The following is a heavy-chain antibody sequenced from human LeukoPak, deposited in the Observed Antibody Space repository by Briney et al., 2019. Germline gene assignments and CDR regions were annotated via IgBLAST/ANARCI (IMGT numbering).Heavy chain of an antibody. V-gene: IGHV4-59*01. CDR1: GGSISSYY. J-gene: IGHJ4*02. Sequence: PSETLSLTCTVSGGSISSYYWSWIRQPPGKGLEWIGFIFYSGSTNYNPSLKSRVTISVDTSKNQFSLKLSSVTAADTAVYYCARGGWNKFDYWGQGTLVTVSS. D-gene: IGHD3-22*01. CDR2: IFYSGST. CDR3: ARGGWNKFDY.